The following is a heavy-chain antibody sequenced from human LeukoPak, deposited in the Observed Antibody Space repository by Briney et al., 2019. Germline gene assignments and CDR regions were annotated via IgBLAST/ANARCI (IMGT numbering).Heavy chain of an antibody. CDR2: IWYDGSNK. V-gene: IGHV3-33*01. Sequence: GGSLRLSCAASGFTFSSYGMHWVRQAPGKGLEWVAVIWYDGSNKYYADSVKGRFTISRDNSKNTLYLQMNSLRAEDTAVYYCARDLGYCSSTSCYNRWFDPWGQGTLVTVSS. J-gene: IGHJ5*02. CDR3: ARDLGYCSSTSCYNRWFDP. D-gene: IGHD2-2*02. CDR1: GFTFSSYG.